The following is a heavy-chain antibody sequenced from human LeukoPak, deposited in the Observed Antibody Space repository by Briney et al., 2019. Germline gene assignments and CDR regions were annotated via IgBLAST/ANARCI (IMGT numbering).Heavy chain of an antibody. CDR3: AVVGSGSYTMVYYYYGMDV. V-gene: IGHV1-69*01. CDR2: IIPIFGTA. CDR1: GGTFSSYA. Sequence: GSSVTVSCTASGGTFSSYAISWERQAPGQGLEWMGGIIPIFGTANYAQKFQGRVTITADESTSTAYMELSSLRSEDTAVYYCAVVGSGSYTMVYYYYGMDVWGRGTTVTVSS. J-gene: IGHJ6*02. D-gene: IGHD3-10*01.